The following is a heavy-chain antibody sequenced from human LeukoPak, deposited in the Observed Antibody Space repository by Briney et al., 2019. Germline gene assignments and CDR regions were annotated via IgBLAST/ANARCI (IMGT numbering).Heavy chain of an antibody. CDR3: VNGCTSTSRQETGNY. CDR2: ISSNGDAT. Sequence: GGSLRLSCLVSVFTHSTHAIHWVRQAPGKGLEYVSAISSNGDATYYADSVKGRFTISRDNSKNTLYLQMSSLCDEDTAVYYCVNGCTSTSRQETGNYWGQGTLVTVSS. CDR1: VFTHSTHA. J-gene: IGHJ4*02. D-gene: IGHD2-2*01. V-gene: IGHV3-64D*09.